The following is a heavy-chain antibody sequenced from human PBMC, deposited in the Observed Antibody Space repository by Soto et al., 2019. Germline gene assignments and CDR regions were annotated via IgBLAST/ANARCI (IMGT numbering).Heavy chain of an antibody. Sequence: PGGSLRLSCAASGFTLSSYSMNWVRQAPGKGLEWVSYISSSSSTIYYADSVKGRFTISRDNAKNSLYLQMNSLRAEDTAVYYCARDDIGGISTSLYYFDYWGQGTLVTVSS. CDR1: GFTLSSYS. D-gene: IGHD2-2*01. V-gene: IGHV3-48*01. J-gene: IGHJ4*02. CDR3: ARDDIGGISTSLYYFDY. CDR2: ISSSSSTI.